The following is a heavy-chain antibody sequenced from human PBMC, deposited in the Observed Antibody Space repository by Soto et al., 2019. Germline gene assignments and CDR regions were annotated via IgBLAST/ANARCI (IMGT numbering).Heavy chain of an antibody. V-gene: IGHV3-30-3*01. CDR2: ISYEGSNK. Sequence: QVQLVESGGGVVQPGRSLRLSCAASGFTFSSYAMHWVRQAPGRGREWVALISYEGSNKHYAESVEGLFTISRDNSKNTLSLQMNSLRAEDTAVYFGARVQNAWYYYGMDVWGQGTTVTVSS. CDR3: ARVQNAWYYYGMDV. CDR1: GFTFSSYA. D-gene: IGHD1-1*01. J-gene: IGHJ6*02.